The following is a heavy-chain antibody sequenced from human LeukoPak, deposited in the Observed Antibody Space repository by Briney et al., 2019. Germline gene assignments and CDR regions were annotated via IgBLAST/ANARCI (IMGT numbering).Heavy chain of an antibody. Sequence: PGGSLRLSCAASGFTFSSYMNWVRQAPGKGLEWVSVIYFGGTTYYADSVKGRFTISRDNSKNTVYLQMNSLRVEDTAVYYCARGDGVYVYWGQGTLVTVSS. CDR3: ARGDGVYVY. D-gene: IGHD5/OR15-5a*01. CDR1: GFTFSSY. V-gene: IGHV3-53*01. CDR2: IYFGGTT. J-gene: IGHJ4*02.